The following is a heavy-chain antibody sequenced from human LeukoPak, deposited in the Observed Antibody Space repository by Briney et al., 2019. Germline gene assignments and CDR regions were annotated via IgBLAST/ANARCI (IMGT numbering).Heavy chain of an antibody. J-gene: IGHJ4*02. CDR1: GFTFSSYS. Sequence: PGGSLRLSCAASGFTFSSYSMNWVRQAPGKGLEWVSSISSSSSYIYYADSVKGRFTISRDNAKNSLYLQMNSLRAEDTAVYYCARLICGSSTSCDKVDYWGQGTLVTVSS. V-gene: IGHV3-21*01. CDR3: ARLICGSSTSCDKVDY. D-gene: IGHD2-2*01. CDR2: ISSSSSYI.